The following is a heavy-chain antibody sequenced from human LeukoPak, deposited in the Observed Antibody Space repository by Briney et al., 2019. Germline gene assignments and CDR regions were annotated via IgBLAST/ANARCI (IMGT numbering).Heavy chain of an antibody. D-gene: IGHD2-15*01. CDR3: AKAGRWWLSMDV. CDR1: GFTIDDYA. CDR2: ISWDSVNI. J-gene: IGHJ6*02. V-gene: IGHV3-9*01. Sequence: KSGGSLRLSCAASGFTIDDYAMHWVRQAPGKGLEWVSGISWDSVNIGYADSVKGRFTISRDNAKNSLYLQMNSLRAEDTALYYCAKAGRWWLSMDVWGQGTTVTVSS.